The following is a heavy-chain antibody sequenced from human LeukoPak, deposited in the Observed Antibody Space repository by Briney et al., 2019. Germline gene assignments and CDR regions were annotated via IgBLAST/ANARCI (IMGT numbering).Heavy chain of an antibody. CDR3: ARHVNDGDYPLDY. V-gene: IGHV4-59*08. Sequence: SETLSLTCTVSGCSISSYYWSWIRQPPGKGLEWIGYIYYRGSTNYNPSLKSRVTISVDTSKNQFSLKLSSVAAADTAVYSCARHVNDGDYPLDYWGQGTLVTVSS. J-gene: IGHJ4*02. CDR1: GCSISSYY. CDR2: IYYRGST. D-gene: IGHD4-17*01.